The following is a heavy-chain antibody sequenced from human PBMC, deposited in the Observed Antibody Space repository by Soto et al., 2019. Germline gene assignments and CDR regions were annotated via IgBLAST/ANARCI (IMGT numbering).Heavy chain of an antibody. CDR2: IYYSGST. J-gene: IGHJ6*02. CDR3: ARGLSSSWYFRGYYYGMDV. Sequence: PSEPLSLICPVSGGSISRYYWSWIRQPPGKGLEWIGYIYYSGSTNYNPSLKSRVTISVDTSMNQFSLKLSSVTAADTAVYYCARGLSSSWYFRGYYYGMDVWGQRTKVTVPS. D-gene: IGHD6-13*01. CDR1: GGSISRYY. V-gene: IGHV4-59*01.